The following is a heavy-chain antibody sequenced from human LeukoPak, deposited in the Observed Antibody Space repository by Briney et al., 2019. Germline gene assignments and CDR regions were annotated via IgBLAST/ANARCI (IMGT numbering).Heavy chain of an antibody. Sequence: SETLSLTCTVSGGPISSHYWSWIRQPPGKGLEWIGYIYYSGSTNYNPSLKSRVTISVDTSKNQFSLSLTSVTAADTATYHCARLEYSGSYYWFDPWGQGTLVTVSS. J-gene: IGHJ5*02. CDR2: IYYSGST. D-gene: IGHD1-26*01. V-gene: IGHV4-59*11. CDR1: GGPISSHY. CDR3: ARLEYSGSYYWFDP.